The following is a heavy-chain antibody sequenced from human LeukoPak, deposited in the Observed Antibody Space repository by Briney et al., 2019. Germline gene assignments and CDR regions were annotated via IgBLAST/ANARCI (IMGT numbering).Heavy chain of an antibody. J-gene: IGHJ4*02. Sequence: GGSLRLSCAASGFTVITNDMTWVRQAPGKGLEWVSVLYSDGNTKYADSVQGRFTISRDNSKNTLYLEMNSLSPDDTAVYYCARGVEPLAANALAYWGQGTLVTASS. CDR3: ARGVEPLAANALAY. D-gene: IGHD1-14*01. CDR2: LYSDGNT. V-gene: IGHV3-53*01. CDR1: GFTVITND.